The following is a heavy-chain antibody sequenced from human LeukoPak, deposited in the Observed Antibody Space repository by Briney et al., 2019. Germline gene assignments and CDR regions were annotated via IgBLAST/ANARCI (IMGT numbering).Heavy chain of an antibody. CDR2: IKSDGTTT. J-gene: IGHJ4*02. CDR1: GFTSSGYW. Sequence: GGSLRLSCTASGFTSSGYWMHWVRQVPGKGLVWVSYIKSDGTTTNYADSVKGRFTISRDNAKNTLYLQMNSLRVEDTAVYYCVRESGYTYGLWGQGSLVTVSS. D-gene: IGHD5-24*01. CDR3: VRESGYTYGL. V-gene: IGHV3-74*01.